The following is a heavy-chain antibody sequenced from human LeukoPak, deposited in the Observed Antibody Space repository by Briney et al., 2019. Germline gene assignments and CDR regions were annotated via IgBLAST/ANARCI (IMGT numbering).Heavy chain of an antibody. V-gene: IGHV1-18*01. CDR3: ARCLYVLTPPDV. J-gene: IGHJ6*04. D-gene: IGHD3-10*01. Sequence: GASXKVSCKASGYTFTSYGISWVRQAPGQGLEWMGWISAYNGNTNYAQKLQGRVTMTTDTSTRKAYMELSSLRSDDPAVFYCARCLYVLTPPDVCGKGTTVTVSS. CDR2: ISAYNGNT. CDR1: GYTFTSYG.